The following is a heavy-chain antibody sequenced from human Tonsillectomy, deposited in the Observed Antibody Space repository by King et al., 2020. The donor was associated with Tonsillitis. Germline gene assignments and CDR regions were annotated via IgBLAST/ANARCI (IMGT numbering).Heavy chain of an antibody. Sequence: QLQESGPGLVKPSQTLSLTCTVSGGSISSGGYYWSWIRQHPGKGLEWIGYIYYSGSTYYNPSLKSRVTISVDTSKNQFSLKLSSVTAADTAVYYCAREHRGYCSSTSCYTRTKYEYSSSSTYYYYMDVWGKGTTVTVSS. CDR3: AREHRGYCSSTSCYTRTKYEYSSSSTYYYYMDV. CDR2: IYYSGST. D-gene: IGHD2-2*02. V-gene: IGHV4-31*03. CDR1: GGSISSGGYY. J-gene: IGHJ6*03.